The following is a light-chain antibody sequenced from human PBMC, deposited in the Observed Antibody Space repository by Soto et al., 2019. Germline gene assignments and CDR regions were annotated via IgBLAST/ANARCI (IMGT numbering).Light chain of an antibody. J-gene: IGLJ1*01. Sequence: QSVLTQPPSVSAAPGQKVTISCSGSSSSIGKNYVSWYQQLPGTAPKLLIYDNIKRPSGIPDRFSGSKSGTSATLGITGLQTGDEADYYCGTWDSILSGYVFGTGTKLTV. V-gene: IGLV1-51*01. CDR1: SSSIGKNY. CDR3: GTWDSILSGYV. CDR2: DNI.